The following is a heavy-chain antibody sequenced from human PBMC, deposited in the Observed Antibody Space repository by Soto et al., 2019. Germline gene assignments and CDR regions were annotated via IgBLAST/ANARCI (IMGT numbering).Heavy chain of an antibody. Sequence: PGGCLRISCASSGFAFSSYAMHWVRKDPGKGLEWVAVISYDGSNKYYADSVKGRFTISRDNSKNTLYLQMNSLRAEDTAVYYCARYIVVVTATYAFDIWGQGTMVTVS. CDR3: ARYIVVVTATYAFDI. D-gene: IGHD2-21*02. CDR1: GFAFSSYA. CDR2: ISYDGSNK. V-gene: IGHV3-30-3*01. J-gene: IGHJ3*02.